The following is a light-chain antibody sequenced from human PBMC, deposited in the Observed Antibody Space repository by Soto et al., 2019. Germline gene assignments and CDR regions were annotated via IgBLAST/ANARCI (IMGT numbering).Light chain of an antibody. CDR1: DSNVGTNH. CDR3: AAWDDTLSGFVV. Sequence: QSVLTQPPSVSGTPGQSVTISCSGSDSNVGTNHVNWYRQFPETALEVLIFRGDQRSSGVPGRITASKSGTSAFLAISGLRSDDEADYYCAAWDDTLSGFVVFGGGTKLTVL. J-gene: IGLJ2*01. CDR2: RGD. V-gene: IGLV1-47*01.